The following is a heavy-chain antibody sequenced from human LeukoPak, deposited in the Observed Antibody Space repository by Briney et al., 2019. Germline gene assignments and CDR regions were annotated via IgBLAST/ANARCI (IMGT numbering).Heavy chain of an antibody. Sequence: SETLSLTCTVSGGSISSYYWSWIRQPPGKGLEWIGYIYYSGSTYYNPSLKSRVTISVDTSKNQFSLKLSSVTAADTAVYYCARASLNIVLMVYAVRGPFDYWGQGTLVTVSS. CDR2: IYYSGST. J-gene: IGHJ4*02. V-gene: IGHV4-59*12. CDR3: ARASLNIVLMVYAVRGPFDY. CDR1: GGSISSYY. D-gene: IGHD2-8*01.